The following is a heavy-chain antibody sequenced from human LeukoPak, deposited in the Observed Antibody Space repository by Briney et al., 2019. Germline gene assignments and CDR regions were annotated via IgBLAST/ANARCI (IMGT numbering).Heavy chain of an antibody. D-gene: IGHD3-9*01. CDR1: GFIISDFA. Sequence: GGSLRLTCAASGFIISDFAMHWVRQAPGKGLEWVSYIKYDGSLKYYVDSVKGRFTISRDNSKNTLFLQMNSLTPEDTAIYYCAKVDVRGNAVDAIGWGQRTEVTVSS. V-gene: IGHV3-30*02. CDR2: IKYDGSLK. J-gene: IGHJ4*02. CDR3: AKVDVRGNAVDAIG.